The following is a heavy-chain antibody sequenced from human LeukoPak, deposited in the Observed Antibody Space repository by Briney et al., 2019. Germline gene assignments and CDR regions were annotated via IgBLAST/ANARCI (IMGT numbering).Heavy chain of an antibody. CDR1: GFTFNNYY. V-gene: IGHV3-7*01. Sequence: TGGSLRLSCAASGFTFNNYYMSWVRQAPGKGLEWVANIKQDGSDKYYVDSVEGRFTISRDNAKNSLYLQMNSLRAEDTAVYYCARGDKVVGAGYHYYMDVWGKGTTVTISS. CDR3: ARGDKVVGAGYHYYMDV. D-gene: IGHD2-15*01. CDR2: IKQDGSDK. J-gene: IGHJ6*03.